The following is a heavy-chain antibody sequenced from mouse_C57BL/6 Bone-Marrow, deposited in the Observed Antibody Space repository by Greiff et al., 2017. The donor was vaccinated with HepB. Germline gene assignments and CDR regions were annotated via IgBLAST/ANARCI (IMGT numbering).Heavy chain of an antibody. J-gene: IGHJ1*03. V-gene: IGHV5-12*01. Sequence: EVQLVESGGGLVQPGRSLKLSCAASGFTFSDYYMYWVRQTPEKRLEWVAYISNGGGSTYYPDTVKGRFTITRDNAKNTLYLQMSRLKSEDTAMYYGARPDYGSSYGWYFDVWGTGTTVTVSS. CDR2: ISNGGGST. CDR3: ARPDYGSSYGWYFDV. CDR1: GFTFSDYY. D-gene: IGHD1-1*01.